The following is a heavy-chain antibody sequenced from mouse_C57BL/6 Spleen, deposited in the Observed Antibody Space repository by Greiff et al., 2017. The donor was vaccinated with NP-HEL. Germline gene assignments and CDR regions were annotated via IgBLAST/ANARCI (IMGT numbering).Heavy chain of an antibody. CDR3: ARGGSLYYAMDY. CDR1: GYSITSGYD. V-gene: IGHV3-1*01. CDR2: ISYSGST. Sequence: EVKLLESGPGMVKPSQSLSLTCTVTGYSITSGYDWHWIRHFPGNKLEWMGYISYSGSTNYNPSLKSRISITHDTSKNHFFLKLNSVTTEDTATYYCARGGSLYYAMDYWGQGTSVTVSS. D-gene: IGHD6-1*01. J-gene: IGHJ4*01.